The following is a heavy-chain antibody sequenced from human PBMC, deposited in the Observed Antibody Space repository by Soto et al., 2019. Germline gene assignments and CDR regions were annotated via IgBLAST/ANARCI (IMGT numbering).Heavy chain of an antibody. V-gene: IGHV3-33*01. Sequence: QVQLVESGGGVVQPGRSLRLSCAASGFTFSSYGMHWVRQAPGKGLEWVAVIWYDGSNKYYADSVKGRFTISRDNSKNTLYLQMNSLRAEDTAVYYCARGLPDYAILTGCPYFDYWGQGTLVTVSS. CDR1: GFTFSSYG. CDR3: ARGLPDYAILTGCPYFDY. CDR2: IWYDGSNK. D-gene: IGHD3-9*01. J-gene: IGHJ4*02.